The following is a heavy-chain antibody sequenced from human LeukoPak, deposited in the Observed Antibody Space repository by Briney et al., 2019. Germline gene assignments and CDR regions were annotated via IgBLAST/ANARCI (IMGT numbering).Heavy chain of an antibody. CDR1: GYTFTGYY. CDR3: ARDLPKYSSGWYEKNDAFDV. CDR2: INPSGGST. V-gene: IGHV1-46*01. J-gene: IGHJ3*01. D-gene: IGHD6-19*01. Sequence: GASVKVSCKASGYTFTGYYMHWVRQAPGQGLEWMGIINPSGGSTSYAQKFQGRVTMTRDTSTSTVYMELSSLRSEDTAVYYCARDLPKYSSGWYEKNDAFDVWGQGTMVTVSS.